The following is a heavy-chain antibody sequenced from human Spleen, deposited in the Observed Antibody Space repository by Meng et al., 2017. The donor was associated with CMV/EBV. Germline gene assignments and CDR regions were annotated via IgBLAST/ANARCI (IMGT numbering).Heavy chain of an antibody. CDR3: AKAYSSSWYREYYDF. V-gene: IGHV3-23*01. Sequence: GESLKISCAASGFSFSSSSINWVRQAPGQGLEWVSPITASGGSTYYADSVKGRFTVSRDNSKNTLYLQLNSLRAEDTAVYYCAKAYSSSWYREYYDFWGQGTLVTVSS. J-gene: IGHJ4*02. CDR2: ITASGGST. CDR1: GFSFSSSS. D-gene: IGHD6-13*01.